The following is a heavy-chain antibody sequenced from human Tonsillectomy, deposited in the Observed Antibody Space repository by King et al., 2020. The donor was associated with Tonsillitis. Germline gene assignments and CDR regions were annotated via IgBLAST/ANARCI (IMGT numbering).Heavy chain of an antibody. Sequence: VQLVESGGGLVQPGRSLRLSCAASGFTFDDYAMHWVRQAPGKGLEWVSGISWNSGSIGYADSVKGRFTISRDNAKNSLYLEMNSLRAEDTAVYYCAKDRGKYSSSSGFDYWGQGTLVTVSS. J-gene: IGHJ4*02. CDR1: GFTFDDYA. CDR2: ISWNSGSI. V-gene: IGHV3-9*01. CDR3: AKDRGKYSSSSGFDY. D-gene: IGHD6-6*01.